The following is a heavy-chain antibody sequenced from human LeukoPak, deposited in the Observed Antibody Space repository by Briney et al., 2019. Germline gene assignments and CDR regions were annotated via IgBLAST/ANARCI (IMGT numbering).Heavy chain of an antibody. CDR3: AKYRGHIVVVTGVPDY. J-gene: IGHJ4*02. D-gene: IGHD2-21*02. CDR1: GFPFSSYA. CDR2: VSCSGSNT. V-gene: IGHV3-23*01. Sequence: GGSLRLSCAASGFPFSSYAMSWVRQAPGKGLEWVSAVSCSGSNTYYADAVKGRFTISKDHSKNTMYLQVNGLRQEDTAIYYCAKYRGHIVVVTGVPDYWGQGTLVTVSS.